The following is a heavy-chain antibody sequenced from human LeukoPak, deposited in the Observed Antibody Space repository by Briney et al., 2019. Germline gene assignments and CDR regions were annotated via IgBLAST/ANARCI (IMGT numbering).Heavy chain of an antibody. D-gene: IGHD6-13*01. CDR3: ASCIAAAYNWFDP. CDR1: GGTFRSYA. Sequence: SVKVSCKASGGTFRSYAISWVRQAPGQGLEWMGGIIPIFGTANYAQKFQGRVTITADESTRTAYMELSSLRSEDTAVYYCASCIAAAYNWFDPWGQGALVTVCS. J-gene: IGHJ5*02. CDR2: IIPIFGTA. V-gene: IGHV1-69*01.